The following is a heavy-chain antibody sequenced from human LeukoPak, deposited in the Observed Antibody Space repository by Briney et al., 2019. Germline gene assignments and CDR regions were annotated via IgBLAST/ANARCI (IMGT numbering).Heavy chain of an antibody. CDR3: ARHFFPSDSGSFRTPFDY. V-gene: IGHV4-39*01. D-gene: IGHD3-10*01. CDR2: IYYSGST. J-gene: IGHJ4*02. CDR1: GGSISSSSYY. Sequence: SETLSLTCTVSGGSISSSSYYWDWIRQPPGKGLEWIGSIYYSGSTYYNPSLKSRVTISVDTSKNQFSLKLGSVTAADTAVYYCARHFFPSDSGSFRTPFDYWGQGALVTVSS.